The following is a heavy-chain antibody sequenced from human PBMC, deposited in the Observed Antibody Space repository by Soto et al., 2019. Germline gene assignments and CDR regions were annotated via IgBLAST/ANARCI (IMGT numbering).Heavy chain of an antibody. CDR1: GGTFSSYA. V-gene: IGHV1-69*13. CDR2: IIPIFGTA. D-gene: IGHD3-22*01. J-gene: IGHJ3*02. Sequence: GASVKVSCKASGGTFSSYAISWVRQAPGQGLEWMGGIIPIFGTANYAQKFQGRVTITAGESTGTAYMELSSLRSEDTAVYYCARDPSDYYYDSSGYFRDAFDIWGQGTMVTVSS. CDR3: ARDPSDYYYDSSGYFRDAFDI.